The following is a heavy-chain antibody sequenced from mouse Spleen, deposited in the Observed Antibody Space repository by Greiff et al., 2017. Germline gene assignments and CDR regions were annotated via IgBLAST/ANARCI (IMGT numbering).Heavy chain of an antibody. CDR3: ARRTGTSIDY. CDR1: GFTFSDYG. D-gene: IGHD4-1*01. Sequence: DVMLVESGGGLVKPGGSLKLSCAASGFTFSDYGMHWVRQAPEKGLEWVAYISSGSSTIYYADTVKGRFTISRDNAKNTLFLQMTSLRSEDTAMYYCARRTGTSIDYWGQGTTLTVSS. J-gene: IGHJ2*01. V-gene: IGHV5-17*01. CDR2: ISSGSSTI.